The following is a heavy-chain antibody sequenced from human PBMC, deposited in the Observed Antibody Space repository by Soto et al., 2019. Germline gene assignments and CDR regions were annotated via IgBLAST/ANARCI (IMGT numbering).Heavy chain of an antibody. CDR3: ARDSGRYCSSTSCLRFDP. J-gene: IGHJ5*02. Sequence: QVQLVQSGAEVKKPGASVKVSCKASGYTFTSYYMHWVRQAPGQGLEWMGIINPSGGSTSYAQKLQGRVTMTRDTSTSTVYMELSSLRSEDTAVYYCARDSGRYCSSTSCLRFDPWGQGTLVTVSS. CDR1: GYTFTSYY. D-gene: IGHD2-2*01. CDR2: INPSGGST. V-gene: IGHV1-46*01.